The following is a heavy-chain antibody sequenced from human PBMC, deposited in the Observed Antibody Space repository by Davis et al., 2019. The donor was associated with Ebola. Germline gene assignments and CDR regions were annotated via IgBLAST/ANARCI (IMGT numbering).Heavy chain of an antibody. CDR1: GFTFTYYA. Sequence: GESLKISCTASGFTFTYYAMSWVRQAPGKGLEWVSSIGGGGTHRNYADSVKGRFTISRDNAKNSLYLQMNSLGAENTAVYYCARDTGMEDIVVVVAATPYYYYGMDVWGKGTTVTVSS. J-gene: IGHJ6*04. V-gene: IGHV3-21*01. CDR3: ARDTGMEDIVVVVAATPYYYYGMDV. CDR2: IGGGGTHR. D-gene: IGHD2-15*01.